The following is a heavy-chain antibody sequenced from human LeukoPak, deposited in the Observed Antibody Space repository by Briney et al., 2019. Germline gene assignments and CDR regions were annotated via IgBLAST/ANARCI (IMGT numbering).Heavy chain of an antibody. V-gene: IGHV6-1*01. CDR3: ARDQPETHYYDSSGYYYVNWFDP. Sequence: SQTLSLTCAIPGDSVSSNSAAWNWIRQSPSRGLEWLGRTYYRSKGYNDYAVSVKSRITINPDTSKNQFSLQLNSVTPEDTAVYYCARDQPETHYYDSSGYYYVNWFDPWGQGTLVTVSS. CDR2: TYYRSKGYN. J-gene: IGHJ5*02. D-gene: IGHD3-22*01. CDR1: GDSVSSNSAA.